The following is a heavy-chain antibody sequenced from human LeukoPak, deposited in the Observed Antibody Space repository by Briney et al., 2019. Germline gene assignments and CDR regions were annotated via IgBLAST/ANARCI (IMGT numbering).Heavy chain of an antibody. D-gene: IGHD6-13*01. V-gene: IGHV4-34*01. J-gene: IGHJ4*02. CDR3: AWAAASDY. CDR2: INHSGST. Sequence: SETLSLTCAVYGGSFSDYYWSWIRQPPGKGLEWIGEINHSGSTNYNPSLKSRVTISVDTSKNQFSLKLSSVTAADTAVYYCAWAAASDYWGQGTLVTVSS. CDR1: GGSFSDYY.